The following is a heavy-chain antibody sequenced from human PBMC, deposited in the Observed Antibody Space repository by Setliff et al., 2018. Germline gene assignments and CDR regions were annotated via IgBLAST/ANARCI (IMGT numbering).Heavy chain of an antibody. Sequence: SETLSLTCTVSGGSISSYYWSWIRQPPWKGLEWIGYIYTSGSTNYNPSLKSRVTISLDTSKNQFSLKLSSVTAADTAVYYCARMAVRVASRPSSPLDYYYYMDLWGKGATVTVSS. CDR2: IYTSGST. J-gene: IGHJ6*03. V-gene: IGHV4-4*08. D-gene: IGHD6-6*01. CDR1: GGSISSYY. CDR3: ARMAVRVASRPSSPLDYYYYMDL.